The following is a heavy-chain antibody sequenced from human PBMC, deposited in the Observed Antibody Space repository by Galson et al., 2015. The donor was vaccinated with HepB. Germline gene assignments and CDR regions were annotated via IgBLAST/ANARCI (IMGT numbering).Heavy chain of an antibody. V-gene: IGHV3-49*04. J-gene: IGHJ1*01. D-gene: IGHD6-19*01. CDR2: IRSKAYGGTT. CDR1: GFTFGDYA. CDR3: TRDSSGWYITHFQH. Sequence: SLRLSCAASGFTFGDYAMSWVRQAPGKGLEWVGFIRSKAYGGTTEYAASVKGRFTISRDDSKSIAYLQMNSLKTEDTAVYYCTRDSSGWYITHFQHWGQGTLVTVSS.